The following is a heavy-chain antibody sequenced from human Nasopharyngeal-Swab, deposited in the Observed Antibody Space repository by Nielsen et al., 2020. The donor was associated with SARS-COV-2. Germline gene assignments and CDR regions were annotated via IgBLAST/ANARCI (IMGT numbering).Heavy chain of an antibody. J-gene: IGHJ6*02. CDR3: ARAGAVAGTSRSRYYYGMDV. CDR2: ISSSDSIR. D-gene: IGHD6-19*01. Sequence: VRQMPGKGLEWVSDISSSDSIRYYADSVKGRFTISSDNAKNSLYLQMNSLRAEDTAVYYCARAGAVAGTSRSRYYYGMDVWGQGTTVTVSS. V-gene: IGHV3-11*01.